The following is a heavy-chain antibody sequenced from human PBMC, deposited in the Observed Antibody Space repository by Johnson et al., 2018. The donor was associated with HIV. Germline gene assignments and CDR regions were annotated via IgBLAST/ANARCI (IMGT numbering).Heavy chain of an antibody. Sequence: VLLVESGGVVVQPGGSLRLSCETSRFTFDDYAMHWVRQAPGKGLEWVSLINWDGDSTYYADSVKGRFTISRDNSKNSLYLQMNSLRAEDTALYYCAKGWIVGATKGGVDAFDIWGQGTMVTVSS. CDR1: RFTFDDYA. V-gene: IGHV3-43D*03. CDR3: AKGWIVGATKGGVDAFDI. J-gene: IGHJ3*02. D-gene: IGHD1-26*01. CDR2: INWDGDST.